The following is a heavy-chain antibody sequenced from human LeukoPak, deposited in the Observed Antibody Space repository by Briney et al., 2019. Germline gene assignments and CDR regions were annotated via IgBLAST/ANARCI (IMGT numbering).Heavy chain of an antibody. CDR2: IIPIFGTA. V-gene: IGHV1-69*01. CDR3: ASSLYDSSGYYTFDY. D-gene: IGHD3-22*01. J-gene: IGHJ4*02. CDR1: GGTFSSYA. Sequence: ASVKVSSKASGGTFSSYAISWVRQAPGQGLEWMGGIIPIFGTANYAQKFQGRVTITADESTSTAYMELSSLRSEDTAVYYCASSLYDSSGYYTFDYWGQGTLVTVSS.